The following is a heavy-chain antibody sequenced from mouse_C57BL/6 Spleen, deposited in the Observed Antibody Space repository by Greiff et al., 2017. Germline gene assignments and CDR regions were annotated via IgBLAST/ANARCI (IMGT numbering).Heavy chain of an antibody. Sequence: DVKLQESGGGLVQPGGSMKLSCAASGFTFSDAWMDWVRQSPEKGLEWVAGIRNKANNHATYYAESVKGRFTISRDDSKSSVYLQMNSLRAEDTGIYYCTRGSNWYFDVWGTGTTVTVSA. V-gene: IGHV6-6*01. CDR1: GFTFSDAW. D-gene: IGHD5-1*01. CDR3: TRGSNWYFDV. CDR2: IRNKANNHAT. J-gene: IGHJ1*03.